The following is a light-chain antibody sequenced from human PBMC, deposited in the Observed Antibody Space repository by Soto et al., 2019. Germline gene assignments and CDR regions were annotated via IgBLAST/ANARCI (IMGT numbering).Light chain of an antibody. CDR3: QQYKVYPYT. V-gene: IGKV1-5*01. CDR2: DVS. J-gene: IGKJ2*01. Sequence: DIQMTQSPSTLSASIGDRVTLTCRASQSLTGRLAWYQQKPGRPPKLLIYDVSILDSGVPSRFSGSESGTDFTLTISSLRPDDFATYYCQQYKVYPYTFGQGTRLDI. CDR1: QSLTGR.